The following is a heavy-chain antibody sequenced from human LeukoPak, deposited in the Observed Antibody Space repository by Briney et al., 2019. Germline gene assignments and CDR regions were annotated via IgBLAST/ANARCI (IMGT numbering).Heavy chain of an antibody. CDR3: ARGGGLDV. V-gene: IGHV3-7*03. Sequence: PGGSLRLSCAASGFTFSSYWMNWARQAPGKGLEWVASINHNGNVNYYVESVKGRFTISRDNAKNTLYLQVSNLRAEDPAVYCCARGGGLDVWGQGATVTVSS. D-gene: IGHD3-16*01. J-gene: IGHJ6*02. CDR2: INHNGNVN. CDR1: GFTFSSYW.